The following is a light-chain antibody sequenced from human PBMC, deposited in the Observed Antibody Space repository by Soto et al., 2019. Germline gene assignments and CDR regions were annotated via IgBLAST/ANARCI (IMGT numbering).Light chain of an antibody. CDR1: SSNVGSHT. V-gene: IGLV1-44*01. CDR2: NND. Sequence: QSVLTQPPSASGTPGQRVSISCSGSSSNVGSHTLNWYQQLPGTAPKLLIYNNDQRPSGVPDRFSGSKSGTSASLAISGLQSEDEADYYCAVWDGNLNAYVFGTGTKLTVL. J-gene: IGLJ1*01. CDR3: AVWDGNLNAYV.